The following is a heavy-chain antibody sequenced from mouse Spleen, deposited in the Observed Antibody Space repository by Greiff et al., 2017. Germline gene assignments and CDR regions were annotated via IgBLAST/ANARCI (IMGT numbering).Heavy chain of an antibody. CDR1: GFNIKDTY. J-gene: IGHJ2*01. Sequence: VQLKESGAELVKPGASVKLSCTASGFNIKDTYMHWVKQRPEQGLEWIGRIDPANGNTKYDPKFQGKATITADTSSNTAYLQLSSLTSEDTAVYYCARDYYRYEDYWGQGTTLTVSS. D-gene: IGHD2-14*01. CDR3: ARDYYRYEDY. V-gene: IGHV14-3*02. CDR2: IDPANGNT.